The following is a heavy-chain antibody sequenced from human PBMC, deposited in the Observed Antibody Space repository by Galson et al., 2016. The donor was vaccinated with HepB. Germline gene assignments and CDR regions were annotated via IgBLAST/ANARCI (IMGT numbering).Heavy chain of an antibody. D-gene: IGHD6-19*01. CDR3: ATAQQWLVPSWFDP. Sequence: SVKVSCKASGGTFSSHSVSWLRQAPGQGLEWMGGIIPIFNTINYAQKFQGRVTITTDESTSTAYMEVRSLRSEDTAVYYCATAQQWLVPSWFDPWGQGTLVTVSS. CDR2: IIPIFNTI. J-gene: IGHJ5*02. CDR1: GGTFSSHS. V-gene: IGHV1-69*05.